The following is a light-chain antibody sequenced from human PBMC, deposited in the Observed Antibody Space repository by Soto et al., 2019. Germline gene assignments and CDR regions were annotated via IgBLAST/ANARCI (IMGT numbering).Light chain of an antibody. J-gene: IGKJ1*01. V-gene: IGKV3-20*01. CDR1: QSVSSNY. CDR2: GAS. Sequence: EIVLTQSPGTLSLSPGERATLSCRASQSVSSNYLAWYQQKPGQAPRLLIYGASSRATGIPDRFSGSGSGTDFTLTISRLEPEDFAVYYCPQYDSSPWTFGQGTKVEIK. CDR3: PQYDSSPWT.